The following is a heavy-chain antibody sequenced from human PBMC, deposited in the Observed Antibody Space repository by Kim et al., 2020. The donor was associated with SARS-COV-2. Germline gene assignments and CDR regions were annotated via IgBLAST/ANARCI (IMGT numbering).Heavy chain of an antibody. V-gene: IGHV4-34*01. D-gene: IGHD5-12*01. CDR1: GGSFSGYY. CDR2: INHSGST. J-gene: IGHJ5*02. CDR3: ARAQGSGYHIRFDP. Sequence: SETLSLTCAVYGGSFSGYYWSWIRQPPGKGLEWIGEINHSGSTNYDPSLKSRVTISVDTSKNQFSLKLSSVTGADTAMYYCARAQGSGYHIRFDPWGQGTLVTVSS.